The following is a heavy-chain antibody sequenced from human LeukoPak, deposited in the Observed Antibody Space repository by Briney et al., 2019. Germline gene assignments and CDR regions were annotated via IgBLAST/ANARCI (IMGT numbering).Heavy chain of an antibody. CDR3: ARHVYCSGGSCQSLGPPFDP. V-gene: IGHV4-39*01. J-gene: IGHJ5*02. CDR1: GGSISSSSYY. Sequence: SETLSLTCTVSGGSISSSSYYWGWIRQPPGKGLEWIGSIYYSGSTYYNPSLKSRVTISVDTSKNQFSLKLSSVTAADTAMYYCARHVYCSGGSCQSLGPPFDPWGQGTLVTVSS. CDR2: IYYSGST. D-gene: IGHD2-15*01.